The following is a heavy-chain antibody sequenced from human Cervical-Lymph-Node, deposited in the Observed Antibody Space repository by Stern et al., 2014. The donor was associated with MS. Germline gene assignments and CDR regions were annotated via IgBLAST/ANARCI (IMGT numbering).Heavy chain of an antibody. Sequence: QVQLQESGPGLVKPSETLSLTCSVSGGSIRSYYWSWIRQPPGKGLEWIGYINYSGSTNYNPSLKSRVTISVDTSKNQFSLKLSPVTAADTAVYYCARATDILTGHYPYYFDYWGQGTLVTVSS. CDR3: ARATDILTGHYPYYFDY. V-gene: IGHV4-59*01. J-gene: IGHJ4*02. CDR1: GGSIRSYY. D-gene: IGHD3-9*01. CDR2: INYSGST.